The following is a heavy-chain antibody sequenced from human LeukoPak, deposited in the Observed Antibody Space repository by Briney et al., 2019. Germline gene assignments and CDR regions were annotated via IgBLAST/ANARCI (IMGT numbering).Heavy chain of an antibody. CDR1: GFTFSSYA. D-gene: IGHD1-26*01. V-gene: IGHV3-23*01. J-gene: IGHJ4*02. CDR3: ATRRAGSRFDY. Sequence: GGSLRLSYAASGFTFSSYAMSWVRQAPGKGLEWVSAISGSGGSTYYADSVKGRFTISRDNSKNTLYLQMNSLRAEDTAVYYCATRRAGSRFDYWGQGTLVTVSS. CDR2: ISGSGGST.